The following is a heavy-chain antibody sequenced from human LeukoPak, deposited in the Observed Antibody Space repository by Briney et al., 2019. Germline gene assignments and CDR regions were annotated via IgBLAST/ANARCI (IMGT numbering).Heavy chain of an antibody. CDR3: AKDRRGHTVGATFFDY. CDR2: ISGSGGST. Sequence: GGSLRLSCAASGFTFSSYAMSWVRQAPEKGLEWVSAISGSGGSTYYADSVKGRFTISRDNSKNTLYLQMNSLRAEDTAVYYCAKDRRGHTVGATFFDYWGQGTLVTVSS. V-gene: IGHV3-23*01. CDR1: GFTFSSYA. D-gene: IGHD1-26*01. J-gene: IGHJ4*02.